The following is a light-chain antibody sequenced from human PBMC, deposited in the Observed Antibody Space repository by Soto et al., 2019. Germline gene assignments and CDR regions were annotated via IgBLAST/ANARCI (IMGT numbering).Light chain of an antibody. J-gene: IGKJ1*01. V-gene: IGKV3-20*01. Sequence: EIMLTQSPGTLSLSPGERATLSCRASQSVSNRYLAWYQQKPGQAPRLLIYGASNRATGIPDRFSGSGSGTDFTLTISRLEPEDFAVYYCQQYGSSGTFGQGTKVDIK. CDR2: GAS. CDR3: QQYGSSGT. CDR1: QSVSNRY.